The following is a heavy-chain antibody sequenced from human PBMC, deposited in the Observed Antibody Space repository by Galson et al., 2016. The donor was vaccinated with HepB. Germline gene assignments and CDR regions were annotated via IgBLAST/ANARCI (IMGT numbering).Heavy chain of an antibody. J-gene: IGHJ6*02. CDR3: AREFDRHKVSTYYYYGMDV. V-gene: IGHV1-2*02. CDR2: IKPHSGGT. Sequence: SVKVSCKASGYTFTGYFMHWVRQAPGQGLEWMGLIKPHSGGTKYAQKFQGRVTMTRDTSTNTAYMELTSLRSDDTAVYCCAREFDRHKVSTYYYYGMDVWGQGTTVTVSS. D-gene: IGHD4-17*01. CDR1: GYTFTGYF.